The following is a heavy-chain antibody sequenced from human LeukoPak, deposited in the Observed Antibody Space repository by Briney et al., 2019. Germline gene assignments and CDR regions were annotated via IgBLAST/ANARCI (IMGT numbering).Heavy chain of an antibody. CDR3: ARHQGGRGGYWFDF. V-gene: IGHV1-69*13. Sequence: SVKVSCKASGGTFSSYAISWVRQAPGQGLEWMGGIIPIFGTANYAQKFQGRVTITADESTSTAYMELSSLRSEDTAVFYCARHQGGRGGYWFDFWGQGILVTVSS. CDR2: IIPIFGTA. CDR1: GGTFSSYA. D-gene: IGHD3-22*01. J-gene: IGHJ4*02.